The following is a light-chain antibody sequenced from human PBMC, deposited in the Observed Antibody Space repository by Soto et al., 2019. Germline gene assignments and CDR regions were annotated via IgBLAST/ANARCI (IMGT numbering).Light chain of an antibody. CDR1: QSISSN. CDR3: QQYNNWPRAT. J-gene: IGKJ4*01. Sequence: EIVMTQSPATLSVSPGERATLSCSASQSISSNLAWYQQKPGQAPRLLTFRTSSRATGFPARFSGSGSGTEFNLTISSLQSEDFGVYYCQQYNNWPRATFGGGTKV. V-gene: IGKV3-15*01. CDR2: RTS.